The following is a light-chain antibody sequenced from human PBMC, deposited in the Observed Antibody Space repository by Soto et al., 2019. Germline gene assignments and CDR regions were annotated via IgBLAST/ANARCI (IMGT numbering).Light chain of an antibody. V-gene: IGKV3-15*01. CDR2: GAS. J-gene: IGKJ1*01. CDR3: QQYYNWPLT. Sequence: EIVMTQSPATLSVSPGERVTLSCRASQTISTLLAWFQQKPGQAPRLLIYGASTRATGFPTRFSGSGSGTEFTLSISSLQSEDSAVYYCQQYYNWPLTFGQGTK. CDR1: QTISTL.